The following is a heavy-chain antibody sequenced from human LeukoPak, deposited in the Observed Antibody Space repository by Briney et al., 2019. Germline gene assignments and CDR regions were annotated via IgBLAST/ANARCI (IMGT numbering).Heavy chain of an antibody. Sequence: PGGSLRLSCVASGFTFSTSWMNWVRQAPGKGLEWVSGISGRGASKYYADSVKGRFTISRDNSKNTLYLQMNSLRAEDTAVYYCAKGVVVAPDVTPFDYWGQGTLVTVSS. J-gene: IGHJ4*02. CDR2: ISGRGASK. CDR1: GFTFSTSW. D-gene: IGHD2-15*01. V-gene: IGHV3-23*01. CDR3: AKGVVVAPDVTPFDY.